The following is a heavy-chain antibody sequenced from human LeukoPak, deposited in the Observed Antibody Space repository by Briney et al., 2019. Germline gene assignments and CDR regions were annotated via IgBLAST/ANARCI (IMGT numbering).Heavy chain of an antibody. CDR1: GYTFTGYY. V-gene: IGHV1-2*02. Sequence: ASVNVSCKASGYTFTGYYMHWVRQAPGQGLEWMGWINPNSGGTNYAQKFQGRVTMTRDTSISTAYMELSRLRSDDTAVYYCARSEKYQLLIDYWGQGTLVTVSS. D-gene: IGHD2-2*01. J-gene: IGHJ4*02. CDR2: INPNSGGT. CDR3: ARSEKYQLLIDY.